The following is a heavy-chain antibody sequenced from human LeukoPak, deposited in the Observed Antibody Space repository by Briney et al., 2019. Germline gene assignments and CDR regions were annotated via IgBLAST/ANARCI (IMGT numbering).Heavy chain of an antibody. D-gene: IGHD1-26*01. Sequence: ASVKVSCKASGGTFSSYTISWVRQAPGQGLEWMGRIIPILGIANYAQKFQGRVTITADKSTSTAYVELSSLRSEDTAVYYCAREDSGSYLDYWGQGTLVTVSS. CDR3: AREDSGSYLDY. J-gene: IGHJ4*02. CDR2: IIPILGIA. V-gene: IGHV1-69*04. CDR1: GGTFSSYT.